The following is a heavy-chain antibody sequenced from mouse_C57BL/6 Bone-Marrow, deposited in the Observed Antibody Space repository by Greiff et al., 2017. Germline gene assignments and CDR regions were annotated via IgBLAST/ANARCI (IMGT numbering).Heavy chain of an antibody. CDR2: IRNKANNHAT. CDR1: GFTFSDAW. J-gene: IGHJ4*01. V-gene: IGHV6-6*01. Sequence: DVMLVESGGGLVQPGGSMKLSCAASGFTFSDAWMDWVRQSPEKGLEWVAEIRNKANNHATYYAESVKGRFTISRDDSKSSVYLQMNSLRAEDTGIYYCTRRGLRRLSYYYAMDYWGQGTSVTVSS. D-gene: IGHD2-2*01. CDR3: TRRGLRRLSYYYAMDY.